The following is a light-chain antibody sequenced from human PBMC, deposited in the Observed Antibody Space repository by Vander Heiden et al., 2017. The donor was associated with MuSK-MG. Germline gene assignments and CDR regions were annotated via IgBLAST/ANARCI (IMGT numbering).Light chain of an antibody. CDR3: PAWNSRTEG. Sequence: SYELTQSPSVSGSPGQTASITCSGAKLGEKYACWYQQKPGKSPVLGMYQDSKRPSGIPELVYGANSGNKEHTNISGTQAMEYSYEYCPAWNSRTEGVGGGKKMTVL. CDR1: KLGEKY. V-gene: IGLV3-1*01. J-gene: IGLJ2*01. CDR2: QDS.